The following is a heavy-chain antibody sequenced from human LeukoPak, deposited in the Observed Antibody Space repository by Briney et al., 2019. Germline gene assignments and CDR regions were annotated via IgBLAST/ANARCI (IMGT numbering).Heavy chain of an antibody. CDR2: IFANGDRT. D-gene: IGHD4-17*01. J-gene: IGHJ3*01. CDR1: GLTFSNYA. Sequence: GGSLRLSCVAPGLTFSNYAMAWVRQTPGKGLEWVSTIFANGDRTDYTDSVKGRFTISRDNSKDTLYLQMNSLRAEDTAVYYCAKDPNGDYIGTFDGRGQGTMVTVSS. CDR3: AKDPNGDYIGTFDG. V-gene: IGHV3-23*01.